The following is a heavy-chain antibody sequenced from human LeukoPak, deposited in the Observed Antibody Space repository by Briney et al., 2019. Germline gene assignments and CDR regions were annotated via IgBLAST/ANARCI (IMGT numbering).Heavy chain of an antibody. V-gene: IGHV3-9*01. CDR2: ISWNSGSI. CDR1: GFTFDDYA. Sequence: GRSLRLSCAASGFTFDDYAMHWVRQAPGKGLEWVSGISWNSGSIGYADSVKGRFTISRDNAKNSLYLQMNSLRAEDTALYYCAKDREYYYDSSGSTDAFDIWGQGTMVTVSS. CDR3: AKDREYYYDSSGSTDAFDI. J-gene: IGHJ3*02. D-gene: IGHD3-22*01.